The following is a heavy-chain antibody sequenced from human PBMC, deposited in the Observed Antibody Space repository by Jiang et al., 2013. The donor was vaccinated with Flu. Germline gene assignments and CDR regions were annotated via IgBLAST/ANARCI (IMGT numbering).Heavy chain of an antibody. J-gene: IGHJ3*02. Sequence: SGAEVKKPGASVKVSCKASGYIFTDYYMHWVRQAPGQGLEWMGIINPSGGSTTYVEKFQGRVTMTRDTSTSTVYMELSSLRSGDTAIYYCARDHDRYYGSGSYYNGASDIWGQGTMVTVSS. CDR2: INPSGGST. CDR1: GYIFTDYY. D-gene: IGHD3-10*01. CDR3: ARDHDRYYGSGSYYNGASDI. V-gene: IGHV1-46*01.